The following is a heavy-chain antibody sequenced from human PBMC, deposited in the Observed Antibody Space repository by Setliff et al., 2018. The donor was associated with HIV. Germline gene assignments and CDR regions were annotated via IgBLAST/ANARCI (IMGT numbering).Heavy chain of an antibody. CDR1: GGSVSSVNYY. Sequence: SETLSLTCSVSGGSVSSVNYYWSWIRQPPGKGLEWIGYIHYTGSTTYNPSLKSRVTIPVDTSKNQFSLELSSVTAADTAVYYCARAEQLALGDYYYMDVWGKGTTVTVSS. CDR2: IHYTGST. V-gene: IGHV4-61*01. J-gene: IGHJ6*03. D-gene: IGHD6-6*01. CDR3: ARAEQLALGDYYYMDV.